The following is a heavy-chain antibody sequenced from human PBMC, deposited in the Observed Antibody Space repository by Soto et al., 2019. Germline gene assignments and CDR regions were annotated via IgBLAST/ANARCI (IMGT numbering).Heavy chain of an antibody. J-gene: IGHJ6*02. CDR1: GGTFSSYA. D-gene: IGHD3-10*01. CDR3: ARDGRMLGFGELLTLDV. CDR2: IIPIFGTA. V-gene: IGHV1-69*13. Sequence: SVKVSCKASGGTFSSYAISWVRQAPGQGLEWMGGIIPIFGTANYAQKFQGRVTITADESTSTAYMELSSLRSEDTAVCYCARDGRMLGFGELLTLDVWGQGTTVTVSS.